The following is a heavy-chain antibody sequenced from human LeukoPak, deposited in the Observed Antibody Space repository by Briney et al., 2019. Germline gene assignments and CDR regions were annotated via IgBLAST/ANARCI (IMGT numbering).Heavy chain of an antibody. CDR2: ISGSGGNT. J-gene: IGHJ4*02. V-gene: IGHV3-23*01. D-gene: IGHD6-19*01. CDR3: AKTTAGYSSGRYPGWPIDY. Sequence: GGSLRLSCAASGFTFNNYAIYWVRQAPGKGLEWVSGISGSGGNTYYADSVKGRFSVSKDNSRNTVFLQMHSLRAEDTALYYCAKTTAGYSSGRYPGWPIDYWGQGTLVTVSS. CDR1: GFTFNNYA.